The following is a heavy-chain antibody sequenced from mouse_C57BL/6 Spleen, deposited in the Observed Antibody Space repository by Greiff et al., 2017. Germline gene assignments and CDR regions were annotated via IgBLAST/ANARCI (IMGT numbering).Heavy chain of an antibody. Sequence: VMLVESGPGLVAPSQSLSITCTVSGFSLTSYGVHWVRQPPGKGLEWLVVIWSDGSTTYNSALKSRLSISKDNSKSQVFLKMNSLQTDDTAMYYCARHPGGLRRNYAMDYWGQGTSVTVSS. CDR2: IWSDGST. D-gene: IGHD2-4*01. CDR3: ARHPGGLRRNYAMDY. J-gene: IGHJ4*01. CDR1: GFSLTSYG. V-gene: IGHV2-6-1*01.